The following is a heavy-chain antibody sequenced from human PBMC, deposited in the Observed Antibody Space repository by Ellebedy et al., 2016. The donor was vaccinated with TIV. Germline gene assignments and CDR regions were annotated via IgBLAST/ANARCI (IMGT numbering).Heavy chain of an antibody. J-gene: IGHJ3*01. D-gene: IGHD3-22*01. CDR3: VRENYYDTFSLGAYDV. CDR2: ITDNGAGT. V-gene: IGHV3-23*01. Sequence: GESLKISCAASGFPFSRSSMSWVRQAPGKGLEWVSTITDNGAGTYYADSVKGRFTISRDNSKNTLYLHMNSLRADDTALYYCVRENYYDTFSLGAYDVWGQGTMVTVSS. CDR1: GFPFSRSS.